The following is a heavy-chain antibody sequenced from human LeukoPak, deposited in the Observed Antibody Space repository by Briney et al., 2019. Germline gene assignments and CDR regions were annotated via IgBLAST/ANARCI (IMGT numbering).Heavy chain of an antibody. CDR2: INYSGST. Sequence: NPSETLSLTCAVYGGSFSGYYWSWIRQPPGKGLEWIGEINYSGSTTYNPSLKSRVTISVDMSKTQYFLKLSSVTAADSALYFCARNAGGADFGENNWFDPWGQGTLVTVSS. J-gene: IGHJ5*02. CDR1: GGSFSGYY. V-gene: IGHV4-34*01. CDR3: ARNAGGADFGENNWFDP. D-gene: IGHD3-10*01.